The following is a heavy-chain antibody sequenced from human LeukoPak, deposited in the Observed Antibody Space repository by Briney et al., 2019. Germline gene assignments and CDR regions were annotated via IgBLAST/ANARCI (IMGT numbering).Heavy chain of an antibody. Sequence: PGGSLRLSCAASGFTFGSYSMNWVRQAPGKGLEWVSSISSSSSYIYYADSVKGRFTISRDNAKNSLYLQMNSLRAEDTAVYYCAREKNAYHSGYDHDAFDVWGQGTMVTVSS. CDR3: AREKNAYHSGYDHDAFDV. CDR2: ISSSSSYI. J-gene: IGHJ3*01. D-gene: IGHD5-12*01. CDR1: GFTFGSYS. V-gene: IGHV3-21*01.